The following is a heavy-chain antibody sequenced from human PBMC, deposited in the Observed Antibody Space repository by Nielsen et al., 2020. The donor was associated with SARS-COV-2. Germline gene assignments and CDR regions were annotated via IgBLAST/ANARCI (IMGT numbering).Heavy chain of an antibody. CDR3: ARGGNRFDSSGYFSPDY. CDR2: ISYDGSNR. V-gene: IGHV3-30-3*01. CDR1: GFTFSSYA. Sequence: GESLKISCAASGFTFSSYAFHWVRQAPGKGLEWVAVISYDGSNRYYADSVEGRFTISRDNSKNTLYLQMNSLRAEDTAVYYCARGGNRFDSSGYFSPDYWGQGTLVTVSS. D-gene: IGHD3-22*01. J-gene: IGHJ4*02.